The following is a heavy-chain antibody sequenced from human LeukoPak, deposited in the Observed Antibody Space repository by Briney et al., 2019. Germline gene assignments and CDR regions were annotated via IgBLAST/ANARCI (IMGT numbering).Heavy chain of an antibody. CDR1: GDSIISNIYW. V-gene: IGHV4-39*01. J-gene: IGHJ3*01. CDR3: ARRRHNFDFYDV. Sequence: PSETLSLTCTVSGDSIISNIYWWDWVRLPPGKGLEWIGATFYTGRTFYSPSLKSRVTVSVDTSKNQFSLDLSSATAVDTAVYYCARRRHNFDFYDVWGQGTRVTVSS. D-gene: IGHD3/OR15-3a*01. CDR2: TFYTGRT.